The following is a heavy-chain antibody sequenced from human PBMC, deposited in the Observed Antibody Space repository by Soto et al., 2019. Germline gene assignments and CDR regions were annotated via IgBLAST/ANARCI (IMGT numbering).Heavy chain of an antibody. CDR2: IKSKTDGGTT. V-gene: IGHV3-15*01. D-gene: IGHD3-3*01. CDR3: TPDPETLIFGVVKNAFDI. J-gene: IGHJ3*02. Sequence: EVQLVESGGGLVKPGGSLRLSCAASGFTFSNAWMSWVRQAPGKGLEWVGRIKSKTDGGTTDYAAPVKGRFTISRDDSKNPLYFQKNSLKTEDTAVFYCTPDPETLIFGVVKNAFDILGPGKIVPGSS. CDR1: GFTFSNAW.